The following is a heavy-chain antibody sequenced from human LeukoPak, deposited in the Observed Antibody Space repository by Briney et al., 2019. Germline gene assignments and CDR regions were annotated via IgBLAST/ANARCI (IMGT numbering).Heavy chain of an antibody. V-gene: IGHV4-34*01. CDR1: GGSFSSYY. Sequence: PSETLSLTCAVYGGSFSSYYWSWIRQPPGKGLEWIGEINHRGSTNYNPSLKSRVTISVDTSKNQFSLKLSSVTAADTAVYYCARALYYGSGSNYYYYYMDVWGKGTTVTVSS. D-gene: IGHD3-10*01. CDR3: ARALYYGSGSNYYYYYMDV. CDR2: INHRGST. J-gene: IGHJ6*03.